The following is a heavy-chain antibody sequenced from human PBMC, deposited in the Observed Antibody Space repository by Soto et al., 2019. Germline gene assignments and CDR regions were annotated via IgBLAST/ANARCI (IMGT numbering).Heavy chain of an antibody. D-gene: IGHD6-6*01. CDR2: IKQDGSEK. CDR1: GFTFSSYW. V-gene: IGHV3-7*03. CDR3: ERGIAARSARFDY. Sequence: GGSLRLSCAASGFTFSSYWMSWVRQAPGKGLEWVANIKQDGSEKCYVDSVKGRFTISRDNAKNSLYLQMNSLRAEDTAVCYCERGIAARSARFDYWGQGTLVTVSS. J-gene: IGHJ4*02.